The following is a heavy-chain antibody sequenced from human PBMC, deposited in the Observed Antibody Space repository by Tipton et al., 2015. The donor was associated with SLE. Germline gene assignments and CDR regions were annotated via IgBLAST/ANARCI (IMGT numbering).Heavy chain of an antibody. CDR3: TRGGDFDY. Sequence: TLSLTCTVSGDSFSSGSSSWNWVRQPAGKGLEWIGLIYNSGITNYNPSLQSRVTLSVDMSKNQFSLRLSSVTAADTGVYFCTRGGDFDYWGQGTRVTVSS. V-gene: IGHV4-61*02. J-gene: IGHJ4*02. CDR2: IYNSGIT. CDR1: GDSFSSGSSS. D-gene: IGHD3-3*01.